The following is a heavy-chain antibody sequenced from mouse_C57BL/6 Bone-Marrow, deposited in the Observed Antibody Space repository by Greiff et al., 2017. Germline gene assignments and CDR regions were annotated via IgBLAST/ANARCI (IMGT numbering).Heavy chain of an antibody. V-gene: IGHV1-15*01. CDR3: TRDYYGRRVYYYARDY. CDR2: IDPETGGT. J-gene: IGHJ4*01. D-gene: IGHD1-1*01. Sequence: VQLQQSGAELVRPGASVTLSCKASGYTFTDYEMHWVKQTPVHGLEWIGAIDPETGGTAYNQKFKGKAILTADKSSSTAYMELRSLTSEDSAVYYCTRDYYGRRVYYYARDYWGQGTSGTVSS. CDR1: GYTFTDYE.